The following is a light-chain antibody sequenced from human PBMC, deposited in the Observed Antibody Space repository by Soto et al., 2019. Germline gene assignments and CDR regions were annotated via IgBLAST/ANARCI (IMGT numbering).Light chain of an antibody. J-gene: IGLJ1*01. CDR2: DVS. Sequence: QSALTQPRSVSGSPGQSVTISCTGTSSDIGGYNYVSWYQQHPGKAPKLMIYDVSKRPSGVPDRFSGSKSGNTASLAISGLQAEDEADYYCCSYAGSYTNYVFGTGTRSPS. CDR1: SSDIGGYNY. CDR3: CSYAGSYTNYV. V-gene: IGLV2-11*01.